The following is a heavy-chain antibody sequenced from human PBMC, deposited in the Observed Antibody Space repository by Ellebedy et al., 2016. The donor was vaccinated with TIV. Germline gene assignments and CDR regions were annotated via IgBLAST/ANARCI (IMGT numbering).Heavy chain of an antibody. CDR3: ATSKYYYDSSGYYSSFDY. Sequence: AASVKVSCKASGGTFSSYAISWVRQAPGQGLEWMGIINPSGGSTSYAQTFQGRVTMTEDTSTDTAYMELSSLRSEDTAVYYCATSKYYYDSSGYYSSFDYWGQGTLVTVSS. V-gene: IGHV1-46*01. J-gene: IGHJ4*02. D-gene: IGHD3-22*01. CDR1: GGTFSSYA. CDR2: INPSGGST.